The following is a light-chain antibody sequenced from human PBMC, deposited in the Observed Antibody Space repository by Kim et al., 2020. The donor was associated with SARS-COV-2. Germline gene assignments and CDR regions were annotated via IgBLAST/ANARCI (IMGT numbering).Light chain of an antibody. CDR3: QQTYNTDIT. CDR2: AAS. Sequence: DIQMTQSPSSLSASVGDRVTISCRASQDIRNYLNWFQQKPGRGPTLLIYAASTLQNGVPSRFTGGGSGTYFTLTINSVQPEDSAIYYCQQTYNTDITFGQGTRLEIK. J-gene: IGKJ5*01. CDR1: QDIRNY. V-gene: IGKV1-39*01.